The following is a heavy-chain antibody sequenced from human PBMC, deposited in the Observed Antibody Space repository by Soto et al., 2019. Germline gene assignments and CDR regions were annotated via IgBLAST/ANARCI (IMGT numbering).Heavy chain of an antibody. CDR2: IYDGGST. D-gene: IGHD7-27*01. Sequence: QVQLQESGPGLVKPSQTLSLTCTVSGGSVSSVDYYWSWIRQVPDKRLEWIGHIYDGGSTYIYPALASRVSLSLETSKNQCPLQLNSVSAADTAVYYCARGLSGDKVDYWCQGILVTGSS. CDR3: ARGLSGDKVDY. V-gene: IGHV4-30-4*08. J-gene: IGHJ4*02. CDR1: GGSVSSVDYY.